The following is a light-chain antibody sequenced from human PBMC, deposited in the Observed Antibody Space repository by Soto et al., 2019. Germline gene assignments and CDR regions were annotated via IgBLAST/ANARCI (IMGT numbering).Light chain of an antibody. Sequence: IGVTLSPGALSLSPGERATLSCRASQSFSSTYLAWYQQKPGQGPRLLLYGASTRAPGIPARFSGSGSGTEFTLTISSLQPEDFAVYYCQQYQQWPFYTFGQGTKVDI. CDR2: GAS. V-gene: IGKV3-15*01. CDR3: QQYQQWPFYT. CDR1: QSFSSTY. J-gene: IGKJ2*01.